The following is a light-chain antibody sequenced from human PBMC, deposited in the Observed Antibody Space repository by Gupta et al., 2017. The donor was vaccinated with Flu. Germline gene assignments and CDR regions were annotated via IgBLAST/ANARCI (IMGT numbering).Light chain of an antibody. CDR2: EDT. CDR1: NLGEKH. CDR3: QAWDTTDDRV. V-gene: IGLV3-1*01. J-gene: IGLJ3*02. Sequence: SYDLTKPPSVSVSPGQPANITCSGDNLGEKHASWYRQRPGQSPVLVIYEDTRRPAGMAARLSGSNAGNTATLTISETPDVEDADYYCQAWDTTDDRVFGGGTKLTVL.